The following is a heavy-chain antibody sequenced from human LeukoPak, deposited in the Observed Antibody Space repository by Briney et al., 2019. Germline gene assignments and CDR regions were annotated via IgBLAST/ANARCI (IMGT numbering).Heavy chain of an antibody. CDR1: GFTFISYW. Sequence: GGSLRLSCAASGFTFISYWMHWVRQAPGKGLVWVSRINGDGSSTDFADSVKGRFTISRDNAKNTLYLQMNSLRAEDTAVYYCARDDPGNTAIDYWGQGTLVTVSS. CDR3: ARDDPGNTAIDY. V-gene: IGHV3-74*01. D-gene: IGHD5-18*01. J-gene: IGHJ4*02. CDR2: INGDGSST.